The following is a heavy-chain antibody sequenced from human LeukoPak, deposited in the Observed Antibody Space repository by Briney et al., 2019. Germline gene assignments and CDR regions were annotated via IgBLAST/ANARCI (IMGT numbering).Heavy chain of an antibody. J-gene: IGHJ4*02. CDR3: ARHGYGEIVVVVSPTRPNSDY. CDR2: IYYSGST. Sequence: SETLSLTCPVSGGSRSSRSYWWGWIRQPPGKGLEWIGSIYYSGSTYYNPSLKSRVTISVDTSKNQFSLKLSSVTAADTAVYYCARHGYGEIVVVVSPTRPNSDYSGQGTLVTVSS. CDR1: GGSRSSRSYW. D-gene: IGHD2-15*01. V-gene: IGHV4-39*01.